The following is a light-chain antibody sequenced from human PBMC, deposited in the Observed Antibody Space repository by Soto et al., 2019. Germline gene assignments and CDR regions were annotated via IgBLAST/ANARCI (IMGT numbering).Light chain of an antibody. J-gene: IGLJ1*01. V-gene: IGLV1-40*01. CDR3: QSYDSSLSGYV. CDR1: SSNIGTVYD. CDR2: ANN. Sequence: QSVLTQPPSVSGAPGQRVTISCTGSSSNIGTVYDVHWYQQLPGTGPKLLIYANNNRPSGVPDRFSGSKSGTSASLAITGLRAEDEADYYCQSYDSSLSGYVFGTGTKVTVL.